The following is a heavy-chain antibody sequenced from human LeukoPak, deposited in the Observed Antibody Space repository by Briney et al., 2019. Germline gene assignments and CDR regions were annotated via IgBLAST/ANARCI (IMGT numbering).Heavy chain of an antibody. CDR1: GFTFSSYW. Sequence: GGSLRLSCAASGFTFSSYWMSWVRQAPGKGLERVANIKQDGSEKYYVDSVKGRFTISRDNAKNSLYLQMHSLRAEDTAVYYCARGRGITIFGVVIKRDYYYYYMDVWGKGTTVTVSS. CDR3: ARGRGITIFGVVIKRDYYYYYMDV. J-gene: IGHJ6*03. CDR2: IKQDGSEK. D-gene: IGHD3-3*01. V-gene: IGHV3-7*01.